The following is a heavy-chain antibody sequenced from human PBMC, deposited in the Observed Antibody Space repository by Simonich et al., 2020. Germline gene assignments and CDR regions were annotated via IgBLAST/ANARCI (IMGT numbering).Heavy chain of an antibody. CDR2: VSWNSGSR. V-gene: IGHV3-9*01. CDR3: AKDMGYCSGGSCYYFDY. J-gene: IGHJ4*02. CDR1: GFTFDDYA. Sequence: EVQLVESGGGLVQPGRSLRLSCAASGFTFDDYAMHWVRQATGKGVDWVSGVSWNSGSRGYADTVKGRFTSSRDNAKNSMYLQMNSLRAEDTALYYCAKDMGYCSGGSCYYFDYWGQGTLVTVSS. D-gene: IGHD2-15*01.